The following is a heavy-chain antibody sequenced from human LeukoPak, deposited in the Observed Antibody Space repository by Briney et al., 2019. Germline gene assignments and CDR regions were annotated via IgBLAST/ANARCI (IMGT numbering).Heavy chain of an antibody. CDR1: GGSISSYY. CDR2: IYYSGST. J-gene: IGHJ2*01. D-gene: IGHD6-13*01. V-gene: IGHV4-59*12. CDR3: ARGEAAAAADWYFDL. Sequence: SETLSLTCTVSGGSISSYYWSWIRQPPGKELEWIGSIYYSGSTYYNPSLKSRVTISVDTSKNQFSLKLSSVTAADTAVYYCARGEAAAAADWYFDLWGRGTLVTVSS.